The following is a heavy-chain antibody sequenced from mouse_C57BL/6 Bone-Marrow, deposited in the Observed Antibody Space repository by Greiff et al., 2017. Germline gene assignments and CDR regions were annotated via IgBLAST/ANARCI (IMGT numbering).Heavy chain of an antibody. D-gene: IGHD2-4*01. CDR1: GYTFTSYG. CDR2: IYPRSGNT. J-gene: IGHJ2*01. V-gene: IGHV1-81*01. Sequence: VQVVESGAELARPGASVKLSCKASGYTFTSYGISWVKQRTGQGLEWIGEIYPRSGNTYYNEKFKGKATLTADKSSSTAYMELRSLTSEDSAVYFCASGGLRVYWGQGTTLTVSS. CDR3: ASGGLRVY.